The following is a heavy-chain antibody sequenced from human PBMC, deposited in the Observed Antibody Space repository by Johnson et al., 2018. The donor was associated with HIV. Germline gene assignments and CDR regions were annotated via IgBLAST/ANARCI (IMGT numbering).Heavy chain of an antibody. V-gene: IGHV3-NL1*01. CDR2: IYSGDTT. CDR3: ARACGSYFAFDI. CDR1: GFTFSSYG. Sequence: QVQLLESGGGVVQPGRSLRLSCAASGFTFSSYGMHWVRQAPGKGLEWVAVIYSGDTTYYADSVKGRFTISRENAKNSLYLQMNSLRAGDTAVYYCARACGSYFAFDIWGQGTMVTVTS. J-gene: IGHJ3*02. D-gene: IGHD1-26*01.